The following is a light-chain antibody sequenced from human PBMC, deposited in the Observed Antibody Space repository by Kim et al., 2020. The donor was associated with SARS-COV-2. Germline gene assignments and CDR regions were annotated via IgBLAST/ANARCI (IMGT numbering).Light chain of an antibody. CDR3: QQSYITPFT. V-gene: IGKV1-39*01. J-gene: IGKJ3*01. CDR1: QSISSH. CDR2: AAS. Sequence: DIQMTQSPSSLSASVGDRFTITCRTTQSISSHLNWYQQKPGRAPKLLISAASTLQGGVPSRFSGSGSETDFTLTISSLQPEDFATYFCQQSYITPFTFCPGTKVDIK.